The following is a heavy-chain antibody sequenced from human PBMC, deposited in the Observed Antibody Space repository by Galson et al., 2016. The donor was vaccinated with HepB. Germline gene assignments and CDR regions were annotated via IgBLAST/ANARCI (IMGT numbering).Heavy chain of an antibody. CDR1: GASINSYNNY. Sequence: SETLSLTCFVSGASINSYNNYWGWLRQPPGKGLEWIGNFYYSGSTHYNGSTYYNPSLKSRVTISVDTSKNQFSLRLSSVTAADTAVYYCARRSDYGDFPYWGQGTLVTVSS. V-gene: IGHV4-39*01. CDR2: FYYSGSTHYNGST. D-gene: IGHD4-17*01. CDR3: ARRSDYGDFPY. J-gene: IGHJ4*02.